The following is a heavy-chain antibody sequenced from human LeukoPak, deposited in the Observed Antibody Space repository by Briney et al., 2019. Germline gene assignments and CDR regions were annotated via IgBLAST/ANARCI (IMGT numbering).Heavy chain of an antibody. J-gene: IGHJ6*02. V-gene: IGHV3-23*01. Sequence: ETLSLTCAVYGGSFSGYYWSWIRQAPGKGLEWVSGISGSGGSTFYADSVKGRFTISRDNSKNTLYVQMNSLRAEDTAVYYCAKLPTTVRGATYFYYGMDVWGQGTTVTVSS. CDR2: ISGSGGST. CDR1: GGSFSGYY. CDR3: AKLPTTVRGATYFYYGMDV. D-gene: IGHD3-10*01.